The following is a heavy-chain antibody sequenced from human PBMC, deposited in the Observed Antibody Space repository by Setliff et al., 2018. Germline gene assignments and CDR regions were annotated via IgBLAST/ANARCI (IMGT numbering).Heavy chain of an antibody. CDR2: IGHTGSI. D-gene: IGHD2-21*02. V-gene: IGHV4-38-2*02. CDR3: ARDLGHGGDSDY. J-gene: IGHJ4*02. CDR1: GYSISSGYI. Sequence: TSETLSLTCTVSGYSISSGYIWGWIRQHPGKGLEWVGNIGHTGSINYNPSIKSRLTISRDTSKNQVSLKLNSVTATDTAVYYWARDLGHGGDSDYWGQGILVTVSS.